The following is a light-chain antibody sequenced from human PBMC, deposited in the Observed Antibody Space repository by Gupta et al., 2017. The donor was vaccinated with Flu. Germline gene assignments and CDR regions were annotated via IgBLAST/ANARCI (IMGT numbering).Light chain of an antibody. CDR2: AAS. CDR1: QGISSS. J-gene: IGKJ3*01. V-gene: IGKV1-9*01. CDR3: QQLNSYPPEFT. Sequence: DIQLTQSPSFLSASVGDRVTITCRASQGISSSLAWYQQNPGKAPELLIYAASALQSGVPSRFSGSGSGTEFTLTISSLQPEDFATYYCQQLNSYPPEFTFGPGTKVDIK.